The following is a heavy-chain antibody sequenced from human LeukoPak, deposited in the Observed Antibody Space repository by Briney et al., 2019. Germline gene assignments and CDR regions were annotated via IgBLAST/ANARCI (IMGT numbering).Heavy chain of an antibody. D-gene: IGHD3-3*01. CDR1: GFTFSSSA. V-gene: IGHV3-23*01. Sequence: GGSLRLSCAASGFTFSSSAMSWVRQAPGKGLEWVSSISARGISTYYADSVKGRFTISRDNSKNTLYLQMNSLRGDDIGVYYCAKSFDFSNGHSPILTPFDSWGQGTLVSVSS. J-gene: IGHJ4*02. CDR2: ISARGIST. CDR3: AKSFDFSNGHSPILTPFDS.